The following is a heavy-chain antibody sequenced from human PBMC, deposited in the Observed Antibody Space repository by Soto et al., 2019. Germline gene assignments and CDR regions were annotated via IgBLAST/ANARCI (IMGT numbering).Heavy chain of an antibody. D-gene: IGHD3-3*01. V-gene: IGHV4-4*02. Sequence: SETLSLTCDVSGGPISSDNWWNWVRQPPGKGLEWIGEIYHNGSTNYNPSLKSRVTISVDMSLNQFSLKLSSVTAADTAVYYCARLTSYDFWSGYSIWFDSWGQGTLVTVSS. CDR2: IYHNGST. J-gene: IGHJ5*01. CDR1: GGPISSDNW. CDR3: ARLTSYDFWSGYSIWFDS.